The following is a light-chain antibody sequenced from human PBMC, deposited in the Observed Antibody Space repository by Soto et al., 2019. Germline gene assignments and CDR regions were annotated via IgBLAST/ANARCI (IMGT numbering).Light chain of an antibody. V-gene: IGKV1-5*01. Sequence: DIQMTQSPSTLSASVGDRVTITCRASQSIGRWLAWYQQKPGKAPKVLIYDASTLKSGVPSRFSGSGSGTDFPLTISSLQPDDFAIYYCQQYNSYWTFGQGTKVEIK. J-gene: IGKJ1*01. CDR3: QQYNSYWT. CDR1: QSIGRW. CDR2: DAS.